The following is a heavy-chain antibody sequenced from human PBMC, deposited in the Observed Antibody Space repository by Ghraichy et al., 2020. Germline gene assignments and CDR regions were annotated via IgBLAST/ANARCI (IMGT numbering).Heavy chain of an antibody. Sequence: GGSLRLSCAASGFTFSDYYMSWIRQAPGKGLEWVSYISSSGSTIYYADSVKGRFIISRDNAKNSLYLQMNSLRAEDTAVYYCARGNRYCSGGSCDNWFDPWGQGTLVTVSS. CDR3: ARGNRYCSGGSCDNWFDP. CDR1: GFTFSDYY. J-gene: IGHJ5*02. V-gene: IGHV3-11*01. D-gene: IGHD2-15*01. CDR2: ISSSGSTI.